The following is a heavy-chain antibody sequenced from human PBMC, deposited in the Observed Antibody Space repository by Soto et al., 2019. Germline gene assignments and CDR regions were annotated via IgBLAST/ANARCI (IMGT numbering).Heavy chain of an antibody. D-gene: IGHD2-15*01. CDR1: GGSISSYY. CDR3: ARLPYCSGGSCYSIEDAFDI. V-gene: IGHV4-59*08. Sequence: SETLSLTCTVSGGSISSYYWSWIRQPPGKGLEWIGYIYYSGSTNYNPSLKSRVTISVDTSKNQFSLKLSSVTAADTAVYYCARLPYCSGGSCYSIEDAFDIWGQGTMVTVSS. J-gene: IGHJ3*02. CDR2: IYYSGST.